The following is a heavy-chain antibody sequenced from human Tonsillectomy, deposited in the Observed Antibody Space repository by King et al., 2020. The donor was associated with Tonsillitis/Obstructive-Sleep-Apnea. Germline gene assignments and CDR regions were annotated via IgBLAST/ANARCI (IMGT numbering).Heavy chain of an antibody. CDR3: VRGSEYDSDAFDI. D-gene: IGHD3-3*01. CDR2: IGASGGVT. CDR1: GFTFSNSE. J-gene: IGHJ3*02. V-gene: IGHV3-48*03. Sequence: DVQLVESGGGLVQPGGSLRLSCVASGFTFSNSEMNWVRQAPGKGLEWVSYIGASGGVTYYGNSVKGRFTISRDNAKNSLYLQMNSLRAEDTAIYYCVRGSEYDSDAFDIWGQGTAVTVSS.